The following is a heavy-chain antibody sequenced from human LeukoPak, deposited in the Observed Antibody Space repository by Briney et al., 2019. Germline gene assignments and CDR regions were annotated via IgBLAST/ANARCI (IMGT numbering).Heavy chain of an antibody. V-gene: IGHV3-23*01. D-gene: IGHD6-19*01. J-gene: IGHJ4*02. CDR1: GFTFSSYD. Sequence: QTGGSLRLSCATSGFTFSSYDMSWVRQAPGKGLEWVSGISGSGADTYFADSVKGRFTISRDNSKNTLYLQMNSLRAEDTAVYYCAAVAGLAVVWNYWGQGTLVTVSS. CDR2: ISGSGADT. CDR3: AAVAGLAVVWNY.